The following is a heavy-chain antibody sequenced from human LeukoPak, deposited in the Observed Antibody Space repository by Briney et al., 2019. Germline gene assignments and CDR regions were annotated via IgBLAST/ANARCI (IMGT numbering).Heavy chain of an antibody. Sequence: PGGSLRLSCAASGFTFSSYSMNWVRQAPGKGLEWASFISSSSSTTYYADSVKGRFTISRDNAKNSLYLQMSSLRDEDTAVYYCVRLYYYDSSDYYGVFDYWGQGTLVTVSS. J-gene: IGHJ4*02. V-gene: IGHV3-48*02. CDR1: GFTFSSYS. CDR3: VRLYYYDSSDYYGVFDY. CDR2: ISSSSSTT. D-gene: IGHD3-22*01.